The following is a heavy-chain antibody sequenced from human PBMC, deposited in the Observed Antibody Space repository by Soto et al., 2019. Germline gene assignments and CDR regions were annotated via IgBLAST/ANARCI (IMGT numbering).Heavy chain of an antibody. CDR3: ARRYGYSFDY. Sequence: PSDTLSLTCTVSGGSISSYYWSWIRQPPGKGLEWIGYIYNSGRTNYNPSLKSRVTISVDTSKNQFSLKLSSVTAADTAVYYCARRYGYSFDYWGQGTLVTVSS. CDR2: IYNSGRT. J-gene: IGHJ4*02. CDR1: GGSISSYY. V-gene: IGHV4-59*08. D-gene: IGHD1-1*01.